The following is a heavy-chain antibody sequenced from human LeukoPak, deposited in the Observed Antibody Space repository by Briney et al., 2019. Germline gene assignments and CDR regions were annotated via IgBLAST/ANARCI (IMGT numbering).Heavy chain of an antibody. V-gene: IGHV4-39*01. CDR2: IYNSWST. D-gene: IGHD3-22*01. CDR3: ARQDYDEKSGYYYFDH. J-gene: IGHJ4*02. CDR1: GGSLSSSSYF. Sequence: PSETLSLTCTVSGGSLSSSSYFWAWLRQPPGTGLEGIGSIYNSWSTYYNPSLKSRVTVSVDTSKNQLSLKVNSVTAADTAVYYCARQDYDEKSGYYYFDHWGQGALVTVSS.